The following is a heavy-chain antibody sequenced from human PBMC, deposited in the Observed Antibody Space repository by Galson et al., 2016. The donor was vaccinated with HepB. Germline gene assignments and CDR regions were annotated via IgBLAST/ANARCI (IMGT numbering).Heavy chain of an antibody. CDR1: GFTFNSHA. CDR3: AKCSMSASAPGWCNSFAP. CDR2: ISASGTT. Sequence: SLRLSCATSGFTFNSHAMNWVRQSPGKGLEWVSSISASGTTYYADSVRGRFTISRDQPKNTLYQQMNSRRVDAPAVYHCAKCSMSASAPGWCNSFAPWGQETLVTVSS. D-gene: IGHD6-19*01. V-gene: IGHV3-23*01. J-gene: IGHJ5*02.